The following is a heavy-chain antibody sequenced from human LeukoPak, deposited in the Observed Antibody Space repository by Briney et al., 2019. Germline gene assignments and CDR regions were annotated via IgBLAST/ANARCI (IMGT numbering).Heavy chain of an antibody. J-gene: IGHJ4*02. CDR3: AGDYLRYFDWLLPLDY. CDR1: GYTFTSYG. CDR2: ISAYNGNT. V-gene: IGHV1-18*01. D-gene: IGHD3-9*01. Sequence: ASVKVSCKASGYTFTSYGIIWVRQAPGQGLERMGWISAYNGNTNYAQRLQGRVTMTTDTSTSTAYMELRSLRSDDTAVYYCAGDYLRYFDWLLPLDYWGQGTLVTVSS.